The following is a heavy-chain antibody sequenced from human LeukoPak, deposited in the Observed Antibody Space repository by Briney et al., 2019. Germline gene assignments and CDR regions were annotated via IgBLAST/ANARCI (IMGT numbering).Heavy chain of an antibody. D-gene: IGHD6-6*01. CDR1: GYTFTRYY. CDR2: INPNSGGT. Sequence: ASVKVSCKASGYTFTRYYMHWVRQAPGQGLEWMGWINPNSGGTNYAQKFQGRVTMTRDTSISTAYMELSRLRSDDTAVYYCARALTQSSIAATLDYWGQGTLVTVSS. V-gene: IGHV1-2*02. CDR3: ARALTQSSIAATLDY. J-gene: IGHJ4*02.